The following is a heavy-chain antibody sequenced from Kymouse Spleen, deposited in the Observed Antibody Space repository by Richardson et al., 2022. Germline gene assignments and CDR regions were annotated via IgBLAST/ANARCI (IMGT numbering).Heavy chain of an antibody. J-gene: IGHJ4*02. D-gene: IGHD6-13*01. CDR1: GFTFSSYG. V-gene: IGHV3-30*18. CDR2: ISYDGSNK. Sequence: QVQLVESGGGVVQPGRSLRLSCAASGFTFSSYGMHWVRQAPGKGLEWVAVISYDGSNKYYADSVKGRFTISRDNSKNTLYLQMNSLRAEDTAVYYCASGIAAAGRFDYWGQGTLVTVSS. CDR3: ASGIAAAGRFDY.